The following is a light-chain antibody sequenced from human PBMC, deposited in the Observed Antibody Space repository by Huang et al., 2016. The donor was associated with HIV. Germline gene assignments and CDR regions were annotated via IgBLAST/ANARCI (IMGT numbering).Light chain of an antibody. Sequence: EIVLTQSPGTLSLSPGERATLSCRASQSVTNNYLAWYHQEPGQAPRLLIYGASSRATGIPDRFSGSGSGTDFTLTISRLEPEDFAVYYCQQYGSSPLTFGGGTKVEIK. CDR1: QSVTNNY. J-gene: IGKJ4*01. CDR2: GAS. V-gene: IGKV3-20*01. CDR3: QQYGSSPLT.